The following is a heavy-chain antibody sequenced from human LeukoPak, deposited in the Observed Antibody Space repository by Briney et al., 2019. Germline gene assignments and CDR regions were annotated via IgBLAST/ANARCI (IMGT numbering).Heavy chain of an antibody. CDR1: GVSFSSYW. Sequence: GGSLRLSCAASGVSFSSYWMSWVRQAPGKGGEGGGHINEDVIDKNFVESVTLRFPISRDTAHRSLYLQMNTLSAEDAAVYYCARNGADSSSWYWDGFGIWGQGTMVTVSS. CDR3: ARNGADSSSWYWDGFGI. CDR2: INEDVIDK. V-gene: IGHV3-7*01. D-gene: IGHD6-13*01. J-gene: IGHJ3*02.